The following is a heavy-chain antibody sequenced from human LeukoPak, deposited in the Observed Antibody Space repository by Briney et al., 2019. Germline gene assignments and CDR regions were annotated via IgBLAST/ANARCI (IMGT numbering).Heavy chain of an antibody. CDR2: IWYDGSNK. V-gene: IGHV3-33*06. CDR1: GFTFSSYG. CDR3: AKGYCSGGSCYTPAGLDY. J-gene: IGHJ4*02. D-gene: IGHD2-15*01. Sequence: PGGSLRLSCAASGFTFSSYGMHWVGQAPGKGLEWVAVIWYDGSNKYYADSVKGRFTISRDNSKNTLYLQMNSLRAEDTAVYYCAKGYCSGGSCYTPAGLDYWGQGTLVTVSS.